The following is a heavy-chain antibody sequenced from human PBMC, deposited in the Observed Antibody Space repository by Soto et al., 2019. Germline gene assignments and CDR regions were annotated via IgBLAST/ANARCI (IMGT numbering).Heavy chain of an antibody. CDR1: GYSFTSYW. CDR2: IYPGDSDT. J-gene: IGHJ3*02. V-gene: IGHV5-51*01. CDR3: ASYYGSGSPSHDAFDI. D-gene: IGHD3-10*01. Sequence: GESLKISCKGSGYSFTSYWIGWVRQMPGKGLEWMGIIYPGDSDTRYSPSFQGQVTISADKSISTAYLQWSSLKASDTAMYYCASYYGSGSPSHDAFDIWGQGTMVTVSS.